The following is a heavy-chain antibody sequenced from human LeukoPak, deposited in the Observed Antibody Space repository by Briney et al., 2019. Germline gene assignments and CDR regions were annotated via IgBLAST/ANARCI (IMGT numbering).Heavy chain of an antibody. J-gene: IGHJ4*02. CDR1: GGSFSGYY. CDR3: ARDRGLTTSGGVGFDY. Sequence: PSETLSLTCAVYGGSFSGYYWSWIRQPPGKGLEWIGYIYYSGSTSYNPSLKSRVTISVDTSKNQFSLRLGSVTAADTAVYYCARDRGLTTSGGVGFDYWGQGTLVTVSS. CDR2: IYYSGST. V-gene: IGHV4-59*01. D-gene: IGHD3-10*02.